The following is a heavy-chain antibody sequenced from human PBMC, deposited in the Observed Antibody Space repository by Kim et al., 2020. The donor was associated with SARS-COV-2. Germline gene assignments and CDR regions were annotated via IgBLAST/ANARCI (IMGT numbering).Heavy chain of an antibody. V-gene: IGHV1-8*01. Sequence: ASVKVSCKASGYTFTSYDINWVRQATGQGLDWMEWMNPYSGNTGYAQKFQGRITMTGNTSIRTGYVELSSLSSEDTAVYYCARSVAGTNYFDYWGQGTLVTDSS. J-gene: IGHJ4*02. CDR2: MNPYSGNT. CDR1: GYTFTSYD. D-gene: IGHD6-19*01. CDR3: ARSVAGTNYFDY.